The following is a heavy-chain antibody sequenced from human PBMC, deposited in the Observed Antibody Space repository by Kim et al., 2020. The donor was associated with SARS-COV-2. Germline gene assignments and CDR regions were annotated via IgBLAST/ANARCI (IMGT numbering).Heavy chain of an antibody. V-gene: IGHV5-51*01. CDR3: ARHESDYSSSWYF. CDR1: GYSFTSYW. Sequence: GESLKISCKGCGYSFTSYWIGWVRQMPGKGLEWMGIIYPGDSDTRYSPSFQGQVTISADKSISTAYLQWSSLKASDTAMYYCARHESDYSSSWYFWGQGTLVTVSS. CDR2: IYPGDSDT. J-gene: IGHJ4*02. D-gene: IGHD6-13*01.